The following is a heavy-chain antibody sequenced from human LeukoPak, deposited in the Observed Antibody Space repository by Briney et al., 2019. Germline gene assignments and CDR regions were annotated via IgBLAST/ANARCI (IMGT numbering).Heavy chain of an antibody. CDR2: ISSDGSHK. V-gene: IGHV3-30-3*01. Sequence: ERSLRLSCAASGFTFSTYAMHWVRQAPGKGLEWVAAISSDGSHKHFADSVRGRFTISRDNSKNTLFLQMNSLRPDDTAVYYCARDRLPPPGVYCFDPWGQGTLVTVSP. CDR3: ARDRLPPPGVYCFDP. CDR1: GFTFSTYA. J-gene: IGHJ5*02. D-gene: IGHD5-12*01.